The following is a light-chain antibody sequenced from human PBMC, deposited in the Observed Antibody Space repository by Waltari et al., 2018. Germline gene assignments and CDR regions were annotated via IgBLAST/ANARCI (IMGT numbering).Light chain of an antibody. CDR1: TGAVTSDYS. Sequence: QTVVTQEPSLTVSPGGTVTLTCASSTGAVTSDYSPNWFQQKPGQAPRALISSASNKHSWTPARFSGSLLGGEAALTLSGVQPDDEGVYYCLLLSGGFWVFGGGTRLTVL. CDR2: SAS. CDR3: LLLSGGFWV. J-gene: IGLJ3*02. V-gene: IGLV7-43*01.